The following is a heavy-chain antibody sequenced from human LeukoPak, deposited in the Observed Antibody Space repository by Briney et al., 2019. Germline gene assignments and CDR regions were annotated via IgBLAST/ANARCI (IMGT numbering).Heavy chain of an antibody. Sequence: SVKVSCKASGGTSSSYAISWVRQAPGQGLEWMGRIIPILGIANYAQKFQGRVTITADKSTSTAYMELSSLRSEDTAVYYCARVNSSSWYVGDPHTPVDYWGQGTLVTVSS. V-gene: IGHV1-69*04. J-gene: IGHJ4*02. CDR1: GGTSSSYA. CDR2: IIPILGIA. CDR3: ARVNSSSWYVGDPHTPVDY. D-gene: IGHD6-13*01.